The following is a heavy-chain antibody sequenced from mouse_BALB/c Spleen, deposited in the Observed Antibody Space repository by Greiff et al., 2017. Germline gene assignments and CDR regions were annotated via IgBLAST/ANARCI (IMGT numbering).Heavy chain of an antibody. CDR2: IWGDGST. CDR3: ARDRGLDGPFDY. CDR1: GFSLTGYG. J-gene: IGHJ2*01. V-gene: IGHV2-6-7*01. D-gene: IGHD1-1*02. Sequence: VKLVESGPGLVAPSQSLSITCTVSGFSLTGYGVTWVRQPPGKGLEWLGMIWGDGSTDYNSALKSRLSISKDNSKSQVFLKMNILQTDDTDRYYCARDRGLDGPFDYWGQGTTLTVSS.